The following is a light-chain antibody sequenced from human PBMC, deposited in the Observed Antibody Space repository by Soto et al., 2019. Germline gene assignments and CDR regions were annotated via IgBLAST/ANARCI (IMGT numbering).Light chain of an antibody. CDR2: GAS. CDR3: QQYNDWPPIT. J-gene: IGKJ5*01. CDR1: QSVRSN. Sequence: ERVMTQSPPTLSVSPGERATLXXGARQSVRSNLAWYQQKPGQAPRLLIVGASTRATGIPARFSGSGSVTDFTRTISSLQSEDFAVYYCQQYNDWPPITFGQGTLLE. V-gene: IGKV3-15*01.